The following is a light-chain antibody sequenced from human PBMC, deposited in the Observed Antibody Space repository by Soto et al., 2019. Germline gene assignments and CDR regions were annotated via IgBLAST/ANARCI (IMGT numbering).Light chain of an antibody. CDR1: QSVGSNY. CDR3: QQYGTSPVT. J-gene: IGKJ1*01. V-gene: IGKV3-20*01. CDR2: GAS. Sequence: EIVLTQSPGTLSLSPGERATLSCRASQSVGSNYLAWYQQKPGQAPRLLIYGASSRATDIPDRFSGSGSGTAFTLTISRLEHDDREVYYCQQYGTSPVTFGQGTKVEIK.